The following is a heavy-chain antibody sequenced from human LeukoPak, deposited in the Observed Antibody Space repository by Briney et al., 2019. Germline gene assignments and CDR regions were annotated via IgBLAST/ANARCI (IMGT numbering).Heavy chain of an antibody. V-gene: IGHV4-30-4*08. J-gene: IGHJ5*02. CDR2: IYYSGST. D-gene: IGHD2-2*01. CDR3: ARDFSGLSQLLYWFDP. CDR1: GGSLSSGAYY. Sequence: SETLSLTCTVSGGSLSSGAYYWSCIRQPPGKGLGWIGYIYYSGSTYYNPSLKSRATISVDTSKNQFSLKLSSVTAADTAVYYGARDFSGLSQLLYWFDPWGQGTLVTVSS.